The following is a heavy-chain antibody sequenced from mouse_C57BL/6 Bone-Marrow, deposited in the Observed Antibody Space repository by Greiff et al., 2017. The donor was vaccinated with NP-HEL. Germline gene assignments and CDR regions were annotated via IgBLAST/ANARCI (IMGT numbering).Heavy chain of an antibody. V-gene: IGHV1-59*01. Sequence: VQLQQSGAELVRPGTSVKLSCKASGYTFTSYWMHWVKQRPGQGLEWIGVIDPSDSYTNYNQKFKGKATLTVDTSSSTAYMQLSSLTSEDSAVYYCARNGWLLRAMDYWGQGTSVTVSS. CDR2: IDPSDSYT. D-gene: IGHD2-3*01. CDR1: GYTFTSYW. CDR3: ARNGWLLRAMDY. J-gene: IGHJ4*01.